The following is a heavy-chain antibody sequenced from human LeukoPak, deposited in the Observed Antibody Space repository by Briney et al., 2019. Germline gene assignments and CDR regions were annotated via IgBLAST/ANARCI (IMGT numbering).Heavy chain of an antibody. V-gene: IGHV3-30-3*01. D-gene: IGHD1-26*01. CDR3: ARDGLLGYFDY. Sequence: PGGSLRLSCAASGFTFSSYAMHWVRQAPXXXXXGVAVISYDGSNKYYADSVKGRFTISRDNSKNTLYLQMNSLRAEDTAVYYCARDGLLGYFDYWGQGTLVTVSS. CDR1: GFTFSSYA. J-gene: IGHJ4*02. CDR2: ISYDGSNK.